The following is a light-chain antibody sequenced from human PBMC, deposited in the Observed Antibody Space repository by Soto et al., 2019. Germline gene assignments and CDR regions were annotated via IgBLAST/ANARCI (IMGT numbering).Light chain of an antibody. V-gene: IGKV3-20*01. J-gene: IGKJ2*01. Sequence: EIVLTQSPGTLSLSPGERATLSCRASQSVNNNYLAWYQQKPGQAPRLLIYGESSRATVIPDRFSGSGSGTDFTFTISRLESEDFAVYYCQQYGSSQYTFGQGTKLEIK. CDR3: QQYGSSQYT. CDR2: GES. CDR1: QSVNNNY.